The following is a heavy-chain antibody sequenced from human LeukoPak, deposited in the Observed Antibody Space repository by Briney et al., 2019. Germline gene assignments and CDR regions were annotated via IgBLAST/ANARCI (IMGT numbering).Heavy chain of an antibody. CDR3: TSWYPLWFGELFAPFPG. CDR1: GYTFTGYY. D-gene: IGHD3-10*01. Sequence: ASVKVSCKASGYTFTGYYMHWVRQAPGQGLEWMGWINPNSGDTNYAQKFQGRVTMTRDTSISTAYMELSRLRSDDTAVYYCTSWYPLWFGELFAPFPGWGQGTLVTVSS. V-gene: IGHV1-2*02. J-gene: IGHJ4*02. CDR2: INPNSGDT.